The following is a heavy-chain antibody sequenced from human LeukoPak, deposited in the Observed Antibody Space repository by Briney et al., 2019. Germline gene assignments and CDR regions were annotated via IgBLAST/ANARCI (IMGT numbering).Heavy chain of an antibody. CDR2: ISSSSSYI. Sequence: PGGSLRLSCAASGFTFSSYSMNWVRQAPGKGLEWVSSISSSSSYIYYADSVKGRFTVSRDNSKNTLYLQMNSLRAEDTAVYYCAKEGRDGFNYDYWGQGTLVTVSS. V-gene: IGHV3-21*01. CDR1: GFTFSSYS. CDR3: AKEGRDGFNYDY. J-gene: IGHJ4*02. D-gene: IGHD5-24*01.